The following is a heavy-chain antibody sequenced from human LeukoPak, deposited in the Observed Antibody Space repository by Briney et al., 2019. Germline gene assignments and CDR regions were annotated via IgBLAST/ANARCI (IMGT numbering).Heavy chain of an antibody. CDR1: GFSFSDYY. D-gene: IGHD5-18*01. CDR3: ARAGRGFSYGSVDY. Sequence: PGGSLRLSCAASGFSFSDYYMSWIRQAPGKGLEWVSFISSSGSTIYYADSVKGRFTISRDNAKNSLFLQMNSLRAEDTAVFYCARAGRGFSYGSVDYWGQGTLVTVSS. V-gene: IGHV3-11*01. J-gene: IGHJ4*02. CDR2: ISSSGSTI.